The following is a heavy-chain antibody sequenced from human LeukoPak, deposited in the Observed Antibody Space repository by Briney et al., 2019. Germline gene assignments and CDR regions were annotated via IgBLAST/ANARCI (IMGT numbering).Heavy chain of an antibody. J-gene: IGHJ3*01. Sequence: GGSLRLSCTVSGVTVSSSYMHWVRQAPGKGLEWVSVITRDGRTYYADSVKGRFTISGDSFKNTVYLQMKNLRVEDAAMYFCVREDADVARGYGGFDLWGQGTVVTVSS. CDR1: GVTVSSSY. CDR3: VREDADVARGYGGFDL. CDR2: ITRDGRT. D-gene: IGHD3-10*01. V-gene: IGHV3-53*01.